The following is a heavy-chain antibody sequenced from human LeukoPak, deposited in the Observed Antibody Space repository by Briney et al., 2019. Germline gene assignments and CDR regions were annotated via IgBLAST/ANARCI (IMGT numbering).Heavy chain of an antibody. J-gene: IGHJ4*02. CDR2: IYHSGST. CDR3: ARAFLVTFGGVIVPDY. V-gene: IGHV4-38-2*01. Sequence: PSETLSLTCAVSGYSISSGYYWGWIRQPPGKGLEWIGSIYHSGSTYYNPSLKSRVTISVDTSKNQFSLKLGSVTAADTAVYYCARAFLVTFGGVIVPDYWGQGTLVTVSS. D-gene: IGHD3-16*02. CDR1: GYSISSGYY.